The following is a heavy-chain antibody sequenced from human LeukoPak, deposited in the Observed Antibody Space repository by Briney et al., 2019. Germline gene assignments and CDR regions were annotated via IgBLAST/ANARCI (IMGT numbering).Heavy chain of an antibody. Sequence: SCXASGGTFSSYAISWVRQAPGQGLEWMGRIIPIFGIANYAQKFQGRVTITADKSTSTAYMELSSLRSEDTAVYYCARERMAWISPTRDHYYYYGMDVWGQGTTVTVSS. CDR2: IIPIFGIA. V-gene: IGHV1-69*04. J-gene: IGHJ6*02. D-gene: IGHD5-12*01. CDR1: GGTFSSYA. CDR3: ARERMAWISPTRDHYYYYGMDV.